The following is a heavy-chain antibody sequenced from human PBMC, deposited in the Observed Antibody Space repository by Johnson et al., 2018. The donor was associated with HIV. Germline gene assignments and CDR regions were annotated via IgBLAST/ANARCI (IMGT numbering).Heavy chain of an antibody. CDR2: ISYDGSKK. D-gene: IGHD1-26*01. J-gene: IGHJ3*02. V-gene: IGHV3-30*04. CDR1: GFTFSSYA. Sequence: QVQLVESGGGVVQPGRSLRLSCAASGFTFSSYAMHWVRQAPGKGLEWVAVISYDGSKKYYADSVKGRFTISRDNSKNTLYLQMNSLRAEDTAVYYCAKDVELHGAFDIWGQGTMVTVSS. CDR3: AKDVELHGAFDI.